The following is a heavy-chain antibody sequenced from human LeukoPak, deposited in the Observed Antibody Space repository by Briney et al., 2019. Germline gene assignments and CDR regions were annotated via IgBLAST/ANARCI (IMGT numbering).Heavy chain of an antibody. CDR1: GGSISSTSYY. J-gene: IGHJ4*02. Sequence: SETLSLTCTVSGGSISSTSYYWGWIRQPPGKGLEWIGSLSDSASTYYSPPLRSRVTISVDTSKNQFSLKLSSVTAADTAVYYCARHLAPYYYDSSFDYWGQGTLVTVSS. CDR3: ARHLAPYYYDSSFDY. CDR2: LSDSAST. D-gene: IGHD3-22*01. V-gene: IGHV4-39*01.